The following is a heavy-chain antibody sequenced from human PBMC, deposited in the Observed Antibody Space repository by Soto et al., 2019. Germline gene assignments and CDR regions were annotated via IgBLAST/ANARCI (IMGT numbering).Heavy chain of an antibody. J-gene: IGHJ4*02. CDR2: ISYDGSNK. Sequence: QVQLVESGGGVVQPGRSLRLSCAASGFTFSSYAMHWVRQAPGKGLEWVAVISYDGSNKYYADSVKGRFTISRDNSKNTLYLQMNSLRAEDTAVYYCAREIGTIAAAGTFDYWGQGTLVTVSS. CDR3: AREIGTIAAAGTFDY. CDR1: GFTFSSYA. V-gene: IGHV3-30-3*01. D-gene: IGHD6-13*01.